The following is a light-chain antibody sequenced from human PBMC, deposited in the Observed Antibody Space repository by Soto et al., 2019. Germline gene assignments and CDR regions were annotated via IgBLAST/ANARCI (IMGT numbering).Light chain of an antibody. Sequence: ETVLTQSPSTLSSSPCERSTLSCRASQSVGTFFAWYQQKPGQAPRLLIYDASNRATGIPARFSGSGSGTDFTLTISSLEPEDFALYYCQQCYNWPQWTFGQGTKVDIK. CDR2: DAS. CDR1: QSVGTF. J-gene: IGKJ1*01. CDR3: QQCYNWPQWT. V-gene: IGKV3-11*01.